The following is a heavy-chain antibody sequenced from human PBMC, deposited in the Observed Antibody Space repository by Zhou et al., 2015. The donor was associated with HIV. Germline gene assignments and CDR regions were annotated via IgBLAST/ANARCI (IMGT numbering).Heavy chain of an antibody. Sequence: QVQLVQSGAEVKKPGSSVKVSCKASGGTFNNYAISWVRQAPGQGLEWMGGIIPIFGTTNYAQKFQGRVTITADESTSTASLELSSLRSEDTAVYYCARDRGAARPDWRYFDLWGRGTLVTVSS. J-gene: IGHJ2*01. CDR2: IIPIFGTT. D-gene: IGHD6-6*01. CDR3: ARDRGAARPDWRYFDL. V-gene: IGHV1-69*01. CDR1: GGTFNNYA.